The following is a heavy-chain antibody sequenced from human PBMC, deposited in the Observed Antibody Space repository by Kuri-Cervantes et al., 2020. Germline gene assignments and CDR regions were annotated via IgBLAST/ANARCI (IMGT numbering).Heavy chain of an antibody. CDR3: ARGFSRGWYYFDY. CDR2: INHSGST. Sequence: GSLRLSCAVYGGSFSGYYWSWIRQPPGKGLEWIGEINHSGSTNYNPSLKSRVTISVGTSKNQFSLKLSSVTAADTAVYYCARGFSRGWYYFDYWGQGTLVTVSS. CDR1: GGSFSGYY. D-gene: IGHD6-19*01. V-gene: IGHV4-34*01. J-gene: IGHJ4*02.